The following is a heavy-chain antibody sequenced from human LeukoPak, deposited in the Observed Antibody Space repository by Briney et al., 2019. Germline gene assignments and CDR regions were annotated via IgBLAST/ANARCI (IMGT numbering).Heavy chain of an antibody. D-gene: IGHD6-19*01. CDR1: GYTFTSYD. CDR3: ARPQAVAGTNWFDP. J-gene: IGHJ5*02. V-gene: IGHV1-8*01. Sequence: GASVKVSCKASGYTFTSYDINWVRQATGQGLEWMGWMNPNSGNTGYAQKFQGRVTMTRNTSISTAYMELSSLRSEDTAVYYCARPQAVAGTNWFDPWGQGTLVTVSS. CDR2: MNPNSGNT.